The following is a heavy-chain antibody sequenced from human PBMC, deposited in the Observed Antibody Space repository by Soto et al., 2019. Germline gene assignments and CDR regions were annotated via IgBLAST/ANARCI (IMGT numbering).Heavy chain of an antibody. CDR2: ISGSGGST. V-gene: IGHV3-23*01. D-gene: IGHD3-3*01. CDR3: AKGGDLRFLEWTPEAFDI. Sequence: GGALRLPCAGSGFTLRRYAMSLVRQAPGKGLEWVSAISGSGGSTYYADSVKGRFTISRDNSKNTLYLQMNSLRAEDTAVYYCAKGGDLRFLEWTPEAFDIWGQGTMVTVSS. J-gene: IGHJ3*02. CDR1: GFTLRRYA.